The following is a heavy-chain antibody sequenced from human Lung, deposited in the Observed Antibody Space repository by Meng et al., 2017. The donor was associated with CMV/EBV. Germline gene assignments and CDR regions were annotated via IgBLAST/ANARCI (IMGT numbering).Heavy chain of an antibody. Sequence: GESXKISCAASGFNFDYYGMHWVRQTPGKGLEWVAFIRHDGTNKFYGDSVKCRFTISRDNSKNKVYLHMNSLRAEETAIYYCAKDLLLFRGDNAYFDCWGQGTXVTVSS. D-gene: IGHD3-16*01. CDR2: IRHDGTNK. CDR3: AKDLLLFRGDNAYFDC. V-gene: IGHV3-30*02. J-gene: IGHJ4*02. CDR1: GFNFDYYG.